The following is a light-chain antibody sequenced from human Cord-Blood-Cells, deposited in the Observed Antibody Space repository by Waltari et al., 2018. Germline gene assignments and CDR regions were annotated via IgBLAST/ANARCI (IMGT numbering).Light chain of an antibody. V-gene: IGLV1-44*01. CDR3: AACDASLNCPE. Sequence: QSVLTQPPSASGTPGQRVTISCSGSSSNIGSNTVNWYHQLPGTAPKLLIYSNNQRPSGFPDRFACSTSGTSACLAISVLKSEDEADYNCAACDASLNCPEFGGAPKLTVL. CDR1: SSNIGSNT. CDR2: SNN. J-gene: IGLJ3*02.